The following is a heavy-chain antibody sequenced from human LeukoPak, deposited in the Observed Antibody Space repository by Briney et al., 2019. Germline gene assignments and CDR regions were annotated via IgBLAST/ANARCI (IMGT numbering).Heavy chain of an antibody. Sequence: GASVKVSSKASGYTFTSYGISWVRQAPGQGLEWMGWISAYNGNTNYAQKLQGRVTMTTDTSTSTAYMELRSLRSDDTAVYYCARDKTGTYFLSRGNWFDPWGQGTLVTVSS. CDR1: GYTFTSYG. J-gene: IGHJ5*02. V-gene: IGHV1-18*01. CDR3: ARDKTGTYFLSRGNWFDP. CDR2: ISAYNGNT. D-gene: IGHD1-1*01.